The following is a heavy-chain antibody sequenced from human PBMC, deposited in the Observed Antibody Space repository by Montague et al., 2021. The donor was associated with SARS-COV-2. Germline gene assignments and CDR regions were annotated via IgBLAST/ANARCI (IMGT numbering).Heavy chain of an antibody. Sequence: SLRLSCAASGFTFSSYAMSWVRQAPGKGLEWVSAISGSGGSTYYADSVKGRFTISRDNSKNTLYLQMNSLRAEDTAVYYCARGLVVVPAAVTFDYWGQGTLVTVSS. CDR3: ARGLVVVPAAVTFDY. CDR1: GFTFSSYA. CDR2: ISGSGGST. D-gene: IGHD2-2*01. J-gene: IGHJ4*02. V-gene: IGHV3-23*01.